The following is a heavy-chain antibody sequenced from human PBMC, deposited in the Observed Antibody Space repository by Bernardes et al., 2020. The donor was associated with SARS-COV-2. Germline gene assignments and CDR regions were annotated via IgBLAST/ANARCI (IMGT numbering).Heavy chain of an antibody. CDR3: ARGTPGRVGELTFGCGLDV. CDR2: INNDGTSS. V-gene: IGHV3-74*01. J-gene: IGHJ6*02. D-gene: IGHD3-16*02. CDR1: GVIFSGYW. Sequence: GGSLRLSCAASGVIFSGYWMHWVRQTPGKGLEWVSRINNDGTSSNYADTVKGRFTISRDNSKNTVYLQMSSLRAEDTAVYYCARGTPGRVGELTFGCGLDVWGQGTTVNVSS.